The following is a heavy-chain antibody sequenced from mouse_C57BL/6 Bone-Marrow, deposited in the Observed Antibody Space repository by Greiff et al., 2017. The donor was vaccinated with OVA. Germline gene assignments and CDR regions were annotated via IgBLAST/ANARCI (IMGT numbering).Heavy chain of an antibody. Sequence: VQLQQSGAELVRPGASVKLSCTASDFNIKDDYMHWVKQRPEQGLEWIGWIDPENGDTEYASKFQGKATITADTSSNTAYLQLSSLTSEDTAVYYCTTYYGSSYAWFAYWGQGTLVTVSA. CDR1: DFNIKDDY. CDR2: IDPENGDT. D-gene: IGHD1-1*01. CDR3: TTYYGSSYAWFAY. J-gene: IGHJ3*01. V-gene: IGHV14-4*01.